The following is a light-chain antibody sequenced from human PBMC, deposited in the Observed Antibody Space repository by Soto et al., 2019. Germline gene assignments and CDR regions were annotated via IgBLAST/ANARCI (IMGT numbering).Light chain of an antibody. V-gene: IGKV3-15*01. J-gene: IGKJ1*01. Sequence: EVVMTQSPATLSVSPGDTATLSCRASQSISSLLAWYQQRPGQSPRLLIYGASTRATGVPARFRGSGSETEFTLTINGLQSEDFGSYYCQQYYNGPRTFGQGTKVDIK. CDR3: QQYYNGPRT. CDR1: QSISSL. CDR2: GAS.